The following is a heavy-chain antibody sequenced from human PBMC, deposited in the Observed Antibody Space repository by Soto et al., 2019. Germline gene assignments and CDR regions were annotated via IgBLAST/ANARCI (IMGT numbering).Heavy chain of an antibody. CDR1: GFTFSSYG. Sequence: GGSLRLSCAASGFTFSSYGMHWVRQAPGKGLEWVAVISYDGSNKYYADSVKGRFTISRDNSKNTLYLQMNSLRAEDTAVYYCAKDEAPMVRGVYYGMDVWGQGTTVTVSS. J-gene: IGHJ6*02. V-gene: IGHV3-30*18. D-gene: IGHD3-10*01. CDR3: AKDEAPMVRGVYYGMDV. CDR2: ISYDGSNK.